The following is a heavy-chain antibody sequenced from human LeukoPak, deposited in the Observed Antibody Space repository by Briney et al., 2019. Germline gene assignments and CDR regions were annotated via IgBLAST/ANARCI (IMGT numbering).Heavy chain of an antibody. CDR2: ISSDGSNK. D-gene: IGHD5-18*01. Sequence: GRSLRLSCAASGFTFSSYGMHWVRQAPGKGLEWVAVISSDGSNKYYADSVKGRFTISRDNSKNTLYLQMNSLRAEDTAVYYCARDRKAWIQLWLGGPTFDYWGQGTLVTVSS. J-gene: IGHJ4*02. V-gene: IGHV3-30*03. CDR3: ARDRKAWIQLWLGGPTFDY. CDR1: GFTFSSYG.